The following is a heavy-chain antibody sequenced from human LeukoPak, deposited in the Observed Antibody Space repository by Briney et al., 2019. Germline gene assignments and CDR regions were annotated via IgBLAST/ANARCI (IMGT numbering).Heavy chain of an antibody. CDR2: ISRSGGTT. CDR1: GFTFSSYA. Sequence: PGGSLRLSCAASGFTFSSYALSWVRQAPGKGLEWVSAISRSGGTTYYADSVKGRFTISRDNSKNTLYLQMNSLRAEDTAEYYCAKGPVNIVVVPEYFQHWGQGTLLTVSS. V-gene: IGHV3-23*01. CDR3: AKGPVNIVVVPEYFQH. J-gene: IGHJ1*01. D-gene: IGHD2-2*01.